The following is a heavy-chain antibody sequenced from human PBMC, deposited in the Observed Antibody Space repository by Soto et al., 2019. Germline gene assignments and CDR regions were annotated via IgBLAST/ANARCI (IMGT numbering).Heavy chain of an antibody. CDR1: GGSISSYH. Sequence: PSETLSLTCTVSGGSISSYHWSWIRQPPGKGLEWIGYIYYSGSTKYNPSLKSRVTISVDTSKNQFSVKLSSVTAADTAVYYCARFRDGVGFYYYGLDVWGQGTTVTSP. V-gene: IGHV4-59*01. J-gene: IGHJ6*02. CDR3: ARFRDGVGFYYYGLDV. CDR2: IYYSGST.